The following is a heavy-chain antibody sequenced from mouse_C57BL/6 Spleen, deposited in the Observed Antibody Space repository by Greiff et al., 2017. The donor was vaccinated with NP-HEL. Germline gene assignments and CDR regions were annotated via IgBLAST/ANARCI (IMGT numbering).Heavy chain of an antibody. Sequence: EVKVEESGGGLVQPGESLKLSCESNEYEFPSHDMSWVRKTPEKRLELVAAINSDGGSTYYPDTMERRFIISRDNTKKTLYMQMSSLRSEDTAFYYCARQGSNYLWYFDVWGTGTTVTVSS. CDR1: EYEFPSHD. CDR3: ARQGSNYLWYFDV. V-gene: IGHV5-2*03. CDR2: INSDGGST. D-gene: IGHD2-5*01. J-gene: IGHJ1*03.